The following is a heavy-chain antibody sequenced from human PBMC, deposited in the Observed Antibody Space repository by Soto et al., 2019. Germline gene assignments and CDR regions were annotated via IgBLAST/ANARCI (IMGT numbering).Heavy chain of an antibody. V-gene: IGHV1-24*01. CDR3: ATDTVTTYYYYYGMDV. D-gene: IGHD4-17*01. CDR1: GYTLTELS. CDR2: FDPEDGET. Sequence: ASLKVSCKVSGYTLTELSMHWVRQAPGKGLEWMGGFDPEDGETIYAQKFQGRVTMTEDTSTDTAYMELSSLRSEDTAVYYCATDTVTTYYYYYGMDVWGQGTTVTVSS. J-gene: IGHJ6*02.